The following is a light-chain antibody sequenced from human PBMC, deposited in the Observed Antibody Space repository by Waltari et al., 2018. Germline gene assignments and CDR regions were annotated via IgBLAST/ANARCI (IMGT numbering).Light chain of an antibody. V-gene: IGKV1-39*01. CDR2: AAS. CDR1: QSISSY. J-gene: IGKJ4*01. Sequence: DIQMTQSPSSLSASVGDRVTITCRASQSISSYVNWYQQKPGKAPKLLIYAASSLQSGVPSRFSGSGSGTEFTLTISSLQPEDFATYDCQQSYSTPGTFGGGTKVEIK. CDR3: QQSYSTPGT.